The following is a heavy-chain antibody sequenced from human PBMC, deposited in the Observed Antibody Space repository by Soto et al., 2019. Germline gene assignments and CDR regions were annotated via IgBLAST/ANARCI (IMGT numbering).Heavy chain of an antibody. D-gene: IGHD2-21*01. V-gene: IGHV4-30-2*02. CDR1: GVSISSGGYS. J-gene: IGHJ4*02. Sequence: SETLSLTCAVSGVSISSGGYSWSWIRQPPGKGLEWIGYIYHSGSTYYNPSLKSRVTISVDTSKNQFSLKLSSVTAADTAVYYCARRWGGTFDYWGQGTLVTVSS. CDR2: IYHSGST. CDR3: ARRWGGTFDY.